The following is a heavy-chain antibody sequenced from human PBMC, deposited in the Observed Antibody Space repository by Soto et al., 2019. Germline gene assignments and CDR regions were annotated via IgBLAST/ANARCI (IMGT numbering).Heavy chain of an antibody. J-gene: IGHJ6*02. Sequence: SETLSLTCTVSGGSISSGGYYWSWIRQHPGKGLEWIGYIYYSGSTYYNPSLKSRVTIAVDTSKNQFSLKLSSVTAADTAVYYCARQNYYGSGSYYYYGMDVWGQGTTVTVSS. CDR1: GGSISSGGYY. V-gene: IGHV4-31*03. D-gene: IGHD3-10*01. CDR3: ARQNYYGSGSYYYYGMDV. CDR2: IYYSGST.